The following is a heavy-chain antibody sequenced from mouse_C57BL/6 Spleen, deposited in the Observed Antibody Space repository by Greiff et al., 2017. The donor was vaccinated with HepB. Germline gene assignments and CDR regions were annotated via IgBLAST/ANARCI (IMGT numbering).Heavy chain of an antibody. J-gene: IGHJ1*03. CDR2: IYPRSGNT. CDR3: ARWRGYGYFDV. V-gene: IGHV1-81*01. CDR1: GYTFTSYG. Sequence: QVQLQQSGAELARPGASVKLSCKASGYTFTSYGISWVKQRTGQGLEWIGEIYPRSGNTYYNEKFKGKATLTVDKSSSTAYMELRSLTSEDSAVYFCARWRGYGYFDVWGTGTTVTVSS.